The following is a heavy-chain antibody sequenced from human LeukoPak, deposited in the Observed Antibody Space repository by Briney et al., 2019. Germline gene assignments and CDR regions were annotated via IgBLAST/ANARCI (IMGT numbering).Heavy chain of an antibody. CDR3: ARDWSSYDSSGYRAFDI. Sequence: GGSLRLSCAASGFTFSSYEMNWVHQAPGKGLEWVSYISSSGSTIYYADSVKGRFTISRDNAKNSLYLQMNSLRAEDTAVYYCARDWSSYDSSGYRAFDIWGQGTMVTVSS. CDR1: GFTFSSYE. D-gene: IGHD3-22*01. V-gene: IGHV3-48*03. J-gene: IGHJ3*02. CDR2: ISSSGSTI.